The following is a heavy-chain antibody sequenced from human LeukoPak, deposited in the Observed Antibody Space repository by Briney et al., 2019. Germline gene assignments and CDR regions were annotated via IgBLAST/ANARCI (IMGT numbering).Heavy chain of an antibody. J-gene: IGHJ4*02. V-gene: IGHV3-21*01. CDR2: ISNSGSYI. Sequence: GGSLRLSCAASGFTFSSYSMNWVRQAPGKGLEWVSSISNSGSYIYYADSVKGRFTISRDNAKNSLYLQMNSLRAEDTAVYYCANHLACGSTSCPPFDYWGQGTLVTVSS. CDR1: GFTFSSYS. D-gene: IGHD2-2*01. CDR3: ANHLACGSTSCPPFDY.